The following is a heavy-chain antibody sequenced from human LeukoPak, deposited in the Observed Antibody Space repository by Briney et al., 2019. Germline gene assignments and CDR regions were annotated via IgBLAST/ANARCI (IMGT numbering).Heavy chain of an antibody. D-gene: IGHD6-19*01. CDR2: IYSNGDT. V-gene: IGHV4-61*02. J-gene: IGHJ6*03. CDR3: ASCHSKQYPSDYYIDI. Sequence: SETLSLTCTVSGDSISSGNYYWIWIRQPAGKGLEWIGRIYSNGDTKFNPSLKSRVTISLDTSKNQSSLKLSSATAADTDVYYSASCHSKQYPSDYYIDIWGKGTTVTVSS. CDR1: GDSISSGNYY.